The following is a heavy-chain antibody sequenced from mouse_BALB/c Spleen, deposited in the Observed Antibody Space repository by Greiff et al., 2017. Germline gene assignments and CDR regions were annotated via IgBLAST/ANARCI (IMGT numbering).Heavy chain of an antibody. CDR3: VRQGYGSSYGGHFDY. Sequence: EVQLVESGGGLVQPKGSLKLSCAASGFTFNTYAMNWVRQAPGKGLEWVARIRSKSNNYATYYADSVKDRFTISRDDSQSMLYLQMNNLKTEDTAMYYCVRQGYGSSYGGHFDYWGQGTTLTVSS. CDR2: IRSKSNNYAT. J-gene: IGHJ2*01. V-gene: IGHV10-1*02. CDR1: GFTFNTYA. D-gene: IGHD1-1*01.